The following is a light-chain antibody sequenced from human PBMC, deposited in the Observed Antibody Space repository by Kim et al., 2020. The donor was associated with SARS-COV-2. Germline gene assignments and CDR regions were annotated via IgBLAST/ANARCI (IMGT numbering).Light chain of an antibody. CDR2: GAS. V-gene: IGKV3-20*01. J-gene: IGKJ1*01. Sequence: EIVLTQSPGTLSLSPGERATPSCRASQSVRSSYLAWYQQKPGQAPRLLIYGASSRATGIPDRFSGSGSGTDFTLTISRLEPEDFAVYYCQQYRSSPPWTFGLGTKVDIK. CDR3: QQYRSSPPWT. CDR1: QSVRSSY.